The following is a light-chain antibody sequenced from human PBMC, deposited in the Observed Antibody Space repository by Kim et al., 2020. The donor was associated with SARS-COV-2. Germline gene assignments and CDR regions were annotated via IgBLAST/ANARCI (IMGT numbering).Light chain of an antibody. CDR2: YDS. CDR3: QVWDSSSDHWV. CDR1: NIGSKS. Sequence: APGKTAGIPLGGNNIGSKSVHWYQQKPGQAPVLVIYYDSDRPSGIPERFSGSNSGNTATLTISRVEAGDEADYYCQVWDSSSDHWVFGGGTKLTVL. J-gene: IGLJ3*02. V-gene: IGLV3-21*04.